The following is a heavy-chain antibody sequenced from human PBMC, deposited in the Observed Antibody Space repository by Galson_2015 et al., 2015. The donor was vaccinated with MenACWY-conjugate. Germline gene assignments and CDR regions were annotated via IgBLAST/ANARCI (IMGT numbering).Heavy chain of an antibody. CDR2: IYNSGNT. D-gene: IGHD3-3*01. J-gene: IGHJ6*02. CDR3: ARGPPPYNFWSGSFQTHYYGLDV. V-gene: IGHV4-59*01. Sequence: ETLSLTCTVSGGSITSYFWTWIRQPPGKRLEWIGYIYNSGNTNYNPSLKSRVTISLDTSKNQFSLELSSVTAADTAVYYCARGPPPYNFWSGSFQTHYYGLDVWGQGTTVTVSS. CDR1: GGSITSYF.